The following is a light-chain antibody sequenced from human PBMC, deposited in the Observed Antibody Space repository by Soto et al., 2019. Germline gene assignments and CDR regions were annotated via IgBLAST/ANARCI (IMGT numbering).Light chain of an antibody. CDR1: QSVSDN. CDR2: GAS. V-gene: IGKV3-15*01. Sequence: EIVMTQSPATLSMSPGETATLSCRASQSVSDNLAWYQQKPGQAPSLLIYGASTRATGIPARFSGSGSGTEFTFTISGLQSEDFAVYYCQQYEKWPPWTCRQGTKVDVK. CDR3: QQYEKWPPWT. J-gene: IGKJ1*01.